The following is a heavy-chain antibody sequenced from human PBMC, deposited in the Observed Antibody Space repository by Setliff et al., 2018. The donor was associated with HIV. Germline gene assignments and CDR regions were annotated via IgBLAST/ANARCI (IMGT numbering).Heavy chain of an antibody. D-gene: IGHD6-13*01. CDR3: ASVAAAGYYYYGMDV. CDR1: GGSISSDDYY. J-gene: IGHJ6*02. V-gene: IGHV4-30-4*08. CDR2: ITYSGSA. Sequence: SETLSLTCTVSGGSISSDDYYWNWIRQPPGKGLEWIGYITYSGSAYYNPSFKSRVTLSVDTSENQFSLKLSSVTAADTAVYYCASVAAAGYYYYGMDVWGQGTTVTVSS.